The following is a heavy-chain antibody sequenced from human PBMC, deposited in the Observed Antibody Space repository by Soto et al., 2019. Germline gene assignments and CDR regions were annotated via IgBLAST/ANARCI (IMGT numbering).Heavy chain of an antibody. V-gene: IGHV3-23*01. CDR2: ISGRGVDT. J-gene: IGHJ4*02. CDR1: GFSFSSLA. D-gene: IGHD2-21*02. CDR3: AKDQTDVTLFDS. Sequence: EVQLLAAGGGFVQPGGSLRLSCAASGFSFSSLAMSWVRQDPGKGLEWVSSISGRGVDTLYADSVKGQFTISRDNSRNKLYLKLNSLRAEDTAVYYCAKDQTDVTLFDSWGQGALVTVSS.